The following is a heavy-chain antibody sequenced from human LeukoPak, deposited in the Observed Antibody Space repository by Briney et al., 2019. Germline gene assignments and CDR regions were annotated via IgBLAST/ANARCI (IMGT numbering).Heavy chain of an antibody. J-gene: IGHJ6*04. V-gene: IGHV3-48*03. CDR3: AELGINMIGGV. CDR1: GFTFSSYE. CDR2: MSSSGSTT. Sequence: GGSLRLSCAASGFTFSSYEMNWGRQAPGQGLEWVSYMSSSGSTTYSATAVKGRFTISRDNAKNPLYLHMNSPRAEDPAGYYCAELGINMIGGVWGKGTTVTISS. D-gene: IGHD3-10*02.